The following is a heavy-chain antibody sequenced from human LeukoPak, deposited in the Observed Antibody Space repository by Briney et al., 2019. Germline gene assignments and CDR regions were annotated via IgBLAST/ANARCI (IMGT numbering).Heavy chain of an antibody. V-gene: IGHV3-30*02. D-gene: IGHD3-16*02. CDR1: GFTFSSYG. Sequence: GGSLRLSCAASGFTFSSYGMHWVRQAPGKGLEWVAFIRYDGSNEYYADSVKGRFTISRDNSKNTLYLQMNSLKTEDTAVYYCTAHIMITSGGVIAPYYFDYWGQGTLVTVSS. CDR2: IRYDGSNE. J-gene: IGHJ4*02. CDR3: TAHIMITSGGVIAPYYFDY.